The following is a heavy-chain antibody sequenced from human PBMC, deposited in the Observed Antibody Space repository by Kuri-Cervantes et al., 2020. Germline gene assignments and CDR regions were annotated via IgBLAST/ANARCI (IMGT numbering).Heavy chain of an antibody. V-gene: IGHV4-39*07. J-gene: IGHJ4*02. CDR1: GGSVSSGSYY. Sequence: GSLTLSCTVSGGSVSSGSYYWSWIRQPPGKGLEWIGEINHSGSTNYNPSLKSRVTISVDTSKNQFSLKLSSVTAADTAVYYCARGYSGYAAPYYFDYWGQGTLVTVSS. CDR2: INHSGST. D-gene: IGHD5-12*01. CDR3: ARGYSGYAAPYYFDY.